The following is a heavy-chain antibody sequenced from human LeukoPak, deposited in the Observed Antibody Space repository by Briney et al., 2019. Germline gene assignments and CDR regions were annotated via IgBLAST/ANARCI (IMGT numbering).Heavy chain of an antibody. J-gene: IGHJ4*02. Sequence: GASVKVSCKASGHPFTKFAINWVRQAPGQGLEWMGWISTYNGDTEYAQKFQGRVTMTTDTSTTTAYLELRSLRSDDTAVYYCSRDPSNTSGWRAWGDYWGQGTLVTVSS. CDR2: ISTYNGDT. D-gene: IGHD6-25*01. CDR3: SRDPSNTSGWRAWGDY. V-gene: IGHV1-18*01. CDR1: GHPFTKFA.